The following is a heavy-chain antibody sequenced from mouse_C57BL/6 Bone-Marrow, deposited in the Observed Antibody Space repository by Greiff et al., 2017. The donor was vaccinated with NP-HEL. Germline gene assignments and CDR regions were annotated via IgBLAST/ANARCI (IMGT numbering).Heavy chain of an antibody. CDR2: ISDGGSYT. CDR1: GFTFSSYA. CDR3: ARDDGYDEDWYFDV. V-gene: IGHV5-4*01. Sequence: DVKLVESGGGLVKPGGSLKLSCAASGFTFSSYAMSWVRQTPEKRLEWVATISDGGSYTYYPDNVKGRFTISRDNAKNNLYLQMSHLKSEDTAMYYCARDDGYDEDWYFDVWGTGTTVTVSS. J-gene: IGHJ1*03. D-gene: IGHD2-2*01.